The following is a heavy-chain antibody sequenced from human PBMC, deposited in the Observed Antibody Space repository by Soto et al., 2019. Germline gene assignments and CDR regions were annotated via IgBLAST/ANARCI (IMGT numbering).Heavy chain of an antibody. J-gene: IGHJ4*02. D-gene: IGHD5-18*01. CDR3: ARPRGYSYGFDY. CDR1: GGTFSSYT. CDR2: IIPILGIA. Sequence: ASVKVSCKASGGTFSSYTISWVRQAPGQGLEWMGRIIPILGIANYAQKFQGRVTITADKSTSTAYMELSSLSSEDTAVYYCARPRGYSYGFDYWGQGTLVTVSS. V-gene: IGHV1-69*02.